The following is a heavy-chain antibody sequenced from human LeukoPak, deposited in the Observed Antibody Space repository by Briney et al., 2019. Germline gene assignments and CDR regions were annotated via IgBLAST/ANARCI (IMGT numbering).Heavy chain of an antibody. Sequence: GGSLRLSCAASGFTFSSYAMSWVRQAPGKGLEWVSAISGSGGSTYYADSVKGRFTISRDNSKNTLYLQMNSLRAEDTAVYYCVLLWFGELSLSAFDIWGQGTMVTVSS. CDR1: GFTFSSYA. V-gene: IGHV3-23*01. CDR3: VLLWFGELSLSAFDI. CDR2: ISGSGGST. J-gene: IGHJ3*02. D-gene: IGHD3-10*01.